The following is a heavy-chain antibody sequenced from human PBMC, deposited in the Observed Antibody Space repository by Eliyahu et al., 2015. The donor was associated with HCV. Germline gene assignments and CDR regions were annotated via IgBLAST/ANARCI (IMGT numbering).Heavy chain of an antibody. CDR3: ARRPSDVAARPGPVDY. CDR1: GVSMARRSYF. D-gene: IGHD6-6*01. V-gene: IGHV4-39*01. J-gene: IGHJ4*02. Sequence: QLQLQESGPGLVKPSETLSLTCTVSGVSMARRSYFWGWIRQPPGKGLEWIGNIYYSGTTYYNPSLESRVTISVDTSKNQFSLKLSSVTAADTAVYYCARRPSDVAARPGPVDYWGQGTLVTVSS. CDR2: IYYSGTT.